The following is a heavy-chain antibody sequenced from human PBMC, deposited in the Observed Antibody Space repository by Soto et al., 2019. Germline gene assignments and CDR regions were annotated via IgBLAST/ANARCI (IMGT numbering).Heavy chain of an antibody. CDR1: GDTFTNFG. CDR3: ARVLRGVVNWFDP. Sequence: HLVQSGPEVKKPGASVTVSCKTSGDTFTNFGLSWVRQAPGQGLEWMGWIATYNSNKNYAKKFQGRLTLTTDTSMSTGYRELKSLEYDDTAVYYCARVLRGVVNWFDPWGQGTLVTVSS. D-gene: IGHD3-10*01. J-gene: IGHJ5*02. V-gene: IGHV1-18*01. CDR2: IATYNSNK.